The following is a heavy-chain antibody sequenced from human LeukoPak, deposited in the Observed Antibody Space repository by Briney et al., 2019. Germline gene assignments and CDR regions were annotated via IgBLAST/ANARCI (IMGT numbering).Heavy chain of an antibody. D-gene: IGHD6-6*01. J-gene: IGHJ4*02. CDR1: GFTFSSYG. Sequence: SLRLSCAASGFTFSSYGMHWVRQAPGKGLEWVAVIWYDGSNKYYADSVKGRFTISRDNSKNTLYLQMNSLRAEDTAVYYCARESIAARLSRTHFDYWGQGTLVTVSS. CDR3: ARESIAARLSRTHFDY. CDR2: IWYDGSNK. V-gene: IGHV3-33*01.